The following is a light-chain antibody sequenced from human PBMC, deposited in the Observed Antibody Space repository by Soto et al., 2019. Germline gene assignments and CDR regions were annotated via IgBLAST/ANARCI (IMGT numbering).Light chain of an antibody. J-gene: IGLJ2*01. V-gene: IGLV1-40*01. CDR2: VNS. CDR3: QSYDNSLSGSL. Sequence: QSVLTQPPSVSGAPGQRVTISCTGSSSNLGAYDVHGYQQLPGTAPKLLIYVNSNRPSGVPDRFSGSKSGTSASLAITGLQAEDEADYYCQSYDNSLSGSLFGGGTKLTVL. CDR1: SSNLGAYD.